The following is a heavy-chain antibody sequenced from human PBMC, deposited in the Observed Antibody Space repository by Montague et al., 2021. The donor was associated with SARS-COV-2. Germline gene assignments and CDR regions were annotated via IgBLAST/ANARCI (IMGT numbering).Heavy chain of an antibody. D-gene: IGHD6-13*01. CDR3: SRDSDFSSWHEAEDDCDY. CDR1: GESRSSSV. CDR2: IDTKRGIFXSGRT. J-gene: IGHJ4*02. Sequence: SETLSLTCRGVGESRSSSVGNRFRQPSGNKLVWSVRIDTKRGIFXSGRTNYHPSLKSRVTVSIDTSRNQFSLSLNSVTAADPAVYFCSRDSDFSSWHEAEDDCDYWGQGILVAVS. V-gene: IGHV4-4*07.